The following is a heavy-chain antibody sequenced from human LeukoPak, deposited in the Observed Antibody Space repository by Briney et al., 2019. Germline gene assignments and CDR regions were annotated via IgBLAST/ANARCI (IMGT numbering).Heavy chain of an antibody. J-gene: IGHJ6*02. Sequence: GGSLRLSCAASGLTFSDYSMNWVRQAPGKGLEWVSAISGSGSYIYYGESVRGRFTVSRDNAKNTLYLQMYSLRVEDTAMYYCARGLRERYGMDVWGQGTTVTVSS. V-gene: IGHV3-21*01. CDR2: ISGSGSYI. CDR3: ARGLRERYGMDV. CDR1: GLTFSDYS.